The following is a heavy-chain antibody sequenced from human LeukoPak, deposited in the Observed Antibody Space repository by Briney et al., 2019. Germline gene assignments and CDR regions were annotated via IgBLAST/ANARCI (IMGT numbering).Heavy chain of an antibody. Sequence: SDTLSLTCAVYGGSFSGYYGSWIRQPPGKGMEWIGEINHSGRTNYNPSLKSRVTISVDTSKNQFSLKLSSVTAADTAVYYCARDRTSGYGFGDAFDIWGQGTMVTVSS. CDR2: INHSGRT. V-gene: IGHV4-34*01. CDR3: ARDRTSGYGFGDAFDI. J-gene: IGHJ3*02. D-gene: IGHD5-18*01. CDR1: GGSFSGYY.